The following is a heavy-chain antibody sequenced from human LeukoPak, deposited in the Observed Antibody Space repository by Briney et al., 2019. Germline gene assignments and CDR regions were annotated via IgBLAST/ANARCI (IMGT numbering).Heavy chain of an antibody. CDR2: IKQDGSEK. V-gene: IGHV3-7*01. D-gene: IGHD6-13*01. Sequence: GGSLRLSCEASGFTFSTYWMSWVRQAPGKGLEWVANIKQDGSEKYYVDSVKGRFTISRDNAKNSLYLQMNSLRAEDTAMYYCARDSAGNDYWGQRTLVTVSS. J-gene: IGHJ4*02. CDR1: GFTFSTYW. CDR3: ARDSAGNDY.